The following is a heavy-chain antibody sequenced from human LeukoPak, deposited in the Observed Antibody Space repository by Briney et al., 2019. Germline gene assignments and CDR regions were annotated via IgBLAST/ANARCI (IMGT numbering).Heavy chain of an antibody. CDR3: ARIRPGPAADDY. CDR2: IYSGGST. D-gene: IGHD6-13*01. CDR1: GFTVSSNY. J-gene: IGHJ4*02. V-gene: IGHV3-53*01. Sequence: QPGGSLRLSCAASGFTVSSNYMSWVRQAPGKGLEWVSVIYSGGSTYYADSVKGRFTISRDNSNNTLYLQMNSMRTADTTAYYCARIRPGPAADDYWGQGTLVTVSS.